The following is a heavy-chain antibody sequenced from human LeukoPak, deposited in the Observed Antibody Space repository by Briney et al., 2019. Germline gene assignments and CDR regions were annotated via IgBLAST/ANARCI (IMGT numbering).Heavy chain of an antibody. CDR3: ARGYRISEIRFFEWLLDY. CDR2: AHTSETT. J-gene: IGHJ4*02. V-gene: IGHV4-4*07. D-gene: IGHD3-3*01. CDR1: GGSISGYY. Sequence: SETLSLTCTVSGGSISGYYWHWIRQPAGKGLEWIGRAHTSETTIYNPSLKSRVTMSVDTSNNHFSLNLSSVTAADTAVYYCARGYRISEIRFFEWLLDYWGQGYLVTVSS.